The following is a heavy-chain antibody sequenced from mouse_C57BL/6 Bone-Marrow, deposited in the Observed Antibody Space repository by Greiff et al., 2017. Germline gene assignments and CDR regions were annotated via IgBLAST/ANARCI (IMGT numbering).Heavy chain of an antibody. D-gene: IGHD1-1*01. CDR3: ARGTYYYDRSRFDY. CDR2: IWWGDDK. J-gene: IGHJ2*01. CDR1: GFSLSTFGMG. Sequence: QVTLNVSGPGILQPSQTLSLTCSFSGFSLSTFGMGVGWIRQPSGKGLEWLAHIWWGDDKYYKPALKSRLTISKDTSKNQVFLKIAHVDTADTATYYGARGTYYYDRSRFDYWGQGTTLAVSS. V-gene: IGHV8-8*01.